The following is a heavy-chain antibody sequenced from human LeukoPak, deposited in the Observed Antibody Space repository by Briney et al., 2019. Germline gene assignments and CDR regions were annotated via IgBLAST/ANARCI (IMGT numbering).Heavy chain of an antibody. V-gene: IGHV3-7*01. Sequence: SGGSLRLSCAASGFTFSSYWMSWVRQAPGKGLEWVANTNQDGSEEHYADSVKGRFTISRDNAKNSLYLQMNSLRAEDTAVYYCARYCGGDCYGMDVWGQGTTVTVSS. CDR3: ARYCGGDCYGMDV. CDR1: GFTFSSYW. D-gene: IGHD2-21*01. J-gene: IGHJ6*02. CDR2: TNQDGSEE.